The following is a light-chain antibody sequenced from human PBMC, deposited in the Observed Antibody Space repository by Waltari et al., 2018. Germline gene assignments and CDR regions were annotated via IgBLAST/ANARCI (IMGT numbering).Light chain of an antibody. CDR2: DAS. CDR1: ENINNY. Sequence: EIVLTQSPATLSLSPGERAILSCRASENINNYLIWYQQKPGQPPRLLIYDASIRATGIPARFSGSGSGTDFTLTISSLEPEDFAIYYCQERNNWPRTFGQGTNLEIK. CDR3: QERNNWPRT. J-gene: IGKJ2*01. V-gene: IGKV3-11*01.